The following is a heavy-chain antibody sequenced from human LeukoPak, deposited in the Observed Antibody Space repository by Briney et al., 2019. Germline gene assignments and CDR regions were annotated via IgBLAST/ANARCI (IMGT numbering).Heavy chain of an antibody. CDR3: ACLTTADAFDI. CDR2: IYYRVTS. J-gene: IGHJ3*02. D-gene: IGHD3-22*01. CDR1: GDSISTYY. Sequence: PSETLSLTCTVSGDSISTYYWSWIRQPPGKGLEWIGYIYYRVTSDYNPSLKSRVTISVDTSKNQFSLKLSSVTAADTAVYYCACLTTADAFDIWGQGTMVTVSS. V-gene: IGHV4-59*01.